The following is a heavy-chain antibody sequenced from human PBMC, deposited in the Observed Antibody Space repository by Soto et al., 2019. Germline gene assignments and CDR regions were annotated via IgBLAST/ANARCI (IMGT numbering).Heavy chain of an antibody. D-gene: IGHD2-21*01. CDR3: AREIPPFGP. V-gene: IGHV1-18*01. CDR2: ISAYNGNT. Sequence: QVQLVQSGAEVKKPGASVKVYCKASGYTFSRYHISGVRQAPEQGLEWMGWISAYNGNTNYAQQLRGRVTLTTDTYNNTAYMQLRHLTSEDPAVYYWAREIPPFGPWGQGTLVTFSA. CDR1: GYTFSRYH. J-gene: IGHJ5*02.